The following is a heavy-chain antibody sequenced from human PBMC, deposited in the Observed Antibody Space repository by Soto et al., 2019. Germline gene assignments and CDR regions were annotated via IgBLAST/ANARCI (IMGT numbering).Heavy chain of an antibody. J-gene: IGHJ6*02. CDR3: AKVSSNAFLYHGMDV. CDR2: ISWNSGTM. Sequence: EVRLVESGGGLVQPGRSLRLSCAASGFTFDDYAMHWVRQAPGKGLEWVSGISWNSGTMYYADSVKGRFTISRDNAKNSLFLQLNSLRAEDTALYLCAKVSSNAFLYHGMDVWGQGTTVTVSS. CDR1: GFTFDDYA. D-gene: IGHD2-2*01. V-gene: IGHV3-9*01.